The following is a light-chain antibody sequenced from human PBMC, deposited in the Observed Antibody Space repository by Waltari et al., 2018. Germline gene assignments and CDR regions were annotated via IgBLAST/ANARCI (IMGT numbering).Light chain of an antibody. J-gene: IGKJ4*01. Sequence: ASRNVTSIALTGYQQKLCRAPGLLIDGTSINATCIPDRFSGSGAGTDFDCTISRLEAEDFAVYYCRKYDSEVLTFDGATKVEI. CDR3: RKYDSEVLT. CDR2: GTS. CDR1: RNVTSIA. V-gene: IGKV3-20*01.